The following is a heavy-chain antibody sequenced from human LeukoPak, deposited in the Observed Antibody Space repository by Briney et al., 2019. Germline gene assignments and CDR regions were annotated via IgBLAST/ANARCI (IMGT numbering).Heavy chain of an antibody. CDR2: IYYSGSNSGST. V-gene: IGHV4-59*01. D-gene: IGHD1-26*01. CDR1: GGSFTSYH. Sequence: SETLSLACTMSGGSFTSYHWSWIRQPPGKGLEWIGYIYYSGSNSGSTNYHPSLNSRVTISLDTSKNLYSLKLRSVTAADTAVYYCARRAIVDWYFDLWGRGTLVTVSS. CDR3: ARRAIVDWYFDL. J-gene: IGHJ2*01.